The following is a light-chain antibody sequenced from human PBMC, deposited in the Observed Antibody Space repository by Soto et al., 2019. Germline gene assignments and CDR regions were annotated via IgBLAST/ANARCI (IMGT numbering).Light chain of an antibody. CDR3: ISDTSSAYV. CDR2: DVS. V-gene: IGLV2-14*01. CDR1: SSDVGGYNY. Sequence: QSALTQPASVSGSPGQSITISCTGTSSDVGGYNYVSWYQQHPGKAPKLMIYDVSNRPSGVSNRFSGSKSGNTASLTISGLQAEDEADYYCISDTSSAYVCGTGTKLTVL. J-gene: IGLJ1*01.